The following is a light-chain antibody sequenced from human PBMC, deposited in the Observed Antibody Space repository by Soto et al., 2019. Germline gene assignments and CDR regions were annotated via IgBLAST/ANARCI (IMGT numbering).Light chain of an antibody. J-gene: IGKJ4*01. Sequence: DIQMTQSPSSLSASVVDRVTITCQASQDIRSYLNWYQQKPGKAPKLLIYDASNLEKGVPSRFSGSGSGTDFTLTISSLQPEDIATYHCQQYDNRLTFGGGTKGDIK. CDR3: QQYDNRLT. V-gene: IGKV1-33*01. CDR2: DAS. CDR1: QDIRSY.